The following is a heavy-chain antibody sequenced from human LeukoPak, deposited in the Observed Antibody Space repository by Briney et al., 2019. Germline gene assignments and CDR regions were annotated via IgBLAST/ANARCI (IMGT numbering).Heavy chain of an antibody. CDR3: ARGPPSTTVTSYYYYGMDV. CDR1: GGTFSSYA. D-gene: IGHD4-17*01. Sequence: GSSVKVSCKASGGTFSSYAISWVRQAPGQGLEWMGGIIPIFGTVNYAQKFQGRVTITADKSTSTAYMELSSLRSEDTAVYYCARGPPSTTVTSYYYYGMDVWGQGTTVTVSS. J-gene: IGHJ6*02. V-gene: IGHV1-69*06. CDR2: IIPIFGTV.